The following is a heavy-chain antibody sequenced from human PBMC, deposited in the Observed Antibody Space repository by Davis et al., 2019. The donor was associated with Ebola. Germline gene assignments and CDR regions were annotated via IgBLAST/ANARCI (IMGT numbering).Heavy chain of an antibody. J-gene: IGHJ4*02. D-gene: IGHD6-13*01. CDR1: GFTVSSNY. Sequence: GESLKISCAASGFTVSSNYMTWVRQAPGRGLEWVSGIYSGGTTHYADPVKGRFTISRHNSKNTMYLQMNSLRAEDTAVYFRARGYSSGWYPLDYWGQGTLVTVSS. CDR2: IYSGGTT. V-gene: IGHV3-53*04. CDR3: ARGYSSGWYPLDY.